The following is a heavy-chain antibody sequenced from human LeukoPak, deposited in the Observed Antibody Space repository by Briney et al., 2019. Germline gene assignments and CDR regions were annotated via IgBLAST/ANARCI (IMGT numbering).Heavy chain of an antibody. CDR2: IYYSGNT. Sequence: SETLSLTCAVSGVSISSSNSYWGWIRQPPGKGLEWIGSIYYSGNTYYNASLKSRVTISVDTSKNQFSLKLSSVTAADTAVYYCARDLFGSGYCDYWGQGTLVTVSS. CDR1: GVSISSSNSY. D-gene: IGHD3-10*01. J-gene: IGHJ4*02. V-gene: IGHV4-39*07. CDR3: ARDLFGSGYCDY.